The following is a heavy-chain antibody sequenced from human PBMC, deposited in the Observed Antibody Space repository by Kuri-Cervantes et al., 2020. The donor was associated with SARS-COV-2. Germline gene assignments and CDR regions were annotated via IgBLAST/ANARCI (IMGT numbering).Heavy chain of an antibody. CDR3: YCAPKEGFDS. CDR2: VKTNSGNT. J-gene: IGHJ4*02. CDR1: ETTFPNYD. V-gene: IGHV1-8*01. Sequence: ASVKVSCKAHETTFPNYDINWVRQATGQGLEWMGMVKTNSGNTLYAQIFQGRVTMTRDRSTSTVYLELNSLTSEDTAMYYCYCAPKEGFDSWGQGTLVTVSS. D-gene: IGHD2-21*01.